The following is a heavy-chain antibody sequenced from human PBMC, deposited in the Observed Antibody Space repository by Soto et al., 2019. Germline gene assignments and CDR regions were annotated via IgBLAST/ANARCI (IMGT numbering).Heavy chain of an antibody. CDR2: IYYSGGT. V-gene: IGHV4-59*11. Sequence: SETLSLTCTVSGGSISGHYWSWIRQPPGKGLEWIGYIYYSGGTNYNPSLKSPVIISLDTSRNQFSLKLSSVTAADTAVYYCARDGYSLDYWGQGTLVTVSS. CDR1: GGSISGHY. J-gene: IGHJ4*02. CDR3: ARDGYSLDY. D-gene: IGHD2-15*01.